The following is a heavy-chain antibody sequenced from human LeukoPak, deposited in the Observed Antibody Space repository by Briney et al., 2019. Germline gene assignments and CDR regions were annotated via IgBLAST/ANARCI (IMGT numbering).Heavy chain of an antibody. CDR3: ARAVYSSGWYGY. V-gene: IGHV1-8*01. J-gene: IGHJ4*02. Sequence: APVKVSCKASGYTFTSYDINWVRQATGQGLEWMGWMNPNSGNTGYAQKFQGRVTMTRNTSISTAYMELSSLRSEDTAVYYCARAVYSSGWYGYWGQGTLVTVSS. CDR1: GYTFTSYD. D-gene: IGHD6-19*01. CDR2: MNPNSGNT.